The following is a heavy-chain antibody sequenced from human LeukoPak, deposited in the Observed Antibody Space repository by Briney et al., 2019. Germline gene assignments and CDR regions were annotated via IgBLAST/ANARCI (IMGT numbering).Heavy chain of an antibody. J-gene: IGHJ5*02. CDR1: SGFIISSSYY. V-gene: IGHV4-39*01. Sequence: PSETLSLTCTVDSGFIISSSYYCRWIRQPPGKGLEWIGSIYYSGSTCYNPSLKSRVTISVATSKNQFSLKLRSDTAAATAMDYCAIQRSSLNWFDPWGQGTLVTVSS. CDR3: AIQRSSLNWFDP. CDR2: IYYSGST.